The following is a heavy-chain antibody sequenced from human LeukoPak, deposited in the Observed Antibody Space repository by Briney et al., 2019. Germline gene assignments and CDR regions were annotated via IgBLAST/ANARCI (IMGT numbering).Heavy chain of an antibody. V-gene: IGHV3-74*01. Sequence: GGSLRLSCVASGFTFGKYWMHWVRQAPGKELVCISRINNDGSTVYTDSVAGRFTISRDNARDTLYLQMNSLRVEDTAVYYCARDYYGSIDLWGQGTLVTVSS. J-gene: IGHJ1*01. CDR3: ARDYYGSIDL. CDR2: INNDGST. CDR1: GFTFGKYW. D-gene: IGHD3-10*01.